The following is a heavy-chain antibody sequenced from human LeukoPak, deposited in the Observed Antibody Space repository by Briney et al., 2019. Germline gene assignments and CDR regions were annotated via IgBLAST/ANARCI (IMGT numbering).Heavy chain of an antibody. CDR1: GGSISSYY. V-gene: IGHV4-59*01. Sequence: SETLSLTCTVSGGSISSYYWSWIRQPPGKGLEWIGYIYYSGSTNYNPSLKSRVTISVDTSKNQFSLKLSSVTAADTAVYYCAREEGVTIFGGVNGIDYCGQGTLVTVSS. J-gene: IGHJ4*02. CDR3: AREEGVTIFGGVNGIDY. CDR2: IYYSGST. D-gene: IGHD3-3*01.